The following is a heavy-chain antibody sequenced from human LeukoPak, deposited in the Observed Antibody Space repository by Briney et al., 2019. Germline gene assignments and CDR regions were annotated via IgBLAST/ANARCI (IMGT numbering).Heavy chain of an antibody. J-gene: IGHJ5*02. D-gene: IGHD1-26*01. Sequence: GESLKISCKGSGSDLTNYWINWVRQMPGKGLEWMGIIYLGDSQTKYSPSFQGQVTFSADKSITTAYLQLSSLKASDTAVYYCTRRLTISGVGAGHENWFDPWGQGTLVTVSS. V-gene: IGHV5-51*01. CDR1: GSDLTNYW. CDR2: IYLGDSQT. CDR3: TRRLTISGVGAGHENWFDP.